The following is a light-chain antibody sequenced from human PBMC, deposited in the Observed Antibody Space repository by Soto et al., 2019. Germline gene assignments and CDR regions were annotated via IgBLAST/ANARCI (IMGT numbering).Light chain of an antibody. V-gene: IGKV1-5*01. CDR3: QQYNSYSRT. J-gene: IGKJ1*01. CDR1: QSISSW. Sequence: DIHMTQSPSTLSASVGDRVTITCRASQSISSWLAWYQQKPGKAPKLLIYDASSLESGVPSRFSGSGSGTEFTLTISSXQPDDFATYYCQQYNSYSRTFGQGTKVDIK. CDR2: DAS.